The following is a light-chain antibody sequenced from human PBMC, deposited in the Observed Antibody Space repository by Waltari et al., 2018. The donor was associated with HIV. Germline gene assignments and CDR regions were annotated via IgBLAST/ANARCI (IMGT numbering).Light chain of an antibody. V-gene: IGKV1-9*01. CDR3: QQVNMPFT. Sequence: DIQLTQSPSFLSASVGDRVTVTCRAGQGISTYLAWYQQTPGKAPKLLIYATSTLQTGVPSRFSGSGSGTEFTLTISSMQPEDVATYYCQQVNMPFTFGPGTKVDIK. CDR2: ATS. CDR1: QGISTY. J-gene: IGKJ3*01.